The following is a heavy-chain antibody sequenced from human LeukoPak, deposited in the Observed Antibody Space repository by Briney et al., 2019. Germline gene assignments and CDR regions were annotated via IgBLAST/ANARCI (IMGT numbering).Heavy chain of an antibody. Sequence: PGGSLRLSCAASGFTVSGNYMSWVRQAPGKGLEWVSVIYSGGDTYSADSVKGRFTISRDNSKNTVYPQMNSLRAEDTAVYYCAREGGGDYGDYLRYWGQGTLVTVSS. CDR3: AREGGGDYGDYLRY. D-gene: IGHD4-17*01. V-gene: IGHV3-53*01. CDR1: GFTVSGNY. CDR2: IYSGGDT. J-gene: IGHJ4*02.